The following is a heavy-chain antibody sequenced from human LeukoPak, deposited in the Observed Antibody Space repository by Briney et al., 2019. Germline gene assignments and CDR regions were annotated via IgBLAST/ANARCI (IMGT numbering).Heavy chain of an antibody. CDR3: ARHSSGSYYAPPTNFDY. CDR1: GGSISSGGYS. J-gene: IGHJ4*02. Sequence: SETLSLTCAVSGGSISSGGYSWSWIRQPPGKGLEWIGSIYYSGSTYYNPSLKSRVTISVDTSKNQFSLKLSSVTAADTAVYYCARHSSGSYYAPPTNFDYWGQGTLVTVSS. CDR2: IYYSGST. D-gene: IGHD1-26*01. V-gene: IGHV4-30-2*03.